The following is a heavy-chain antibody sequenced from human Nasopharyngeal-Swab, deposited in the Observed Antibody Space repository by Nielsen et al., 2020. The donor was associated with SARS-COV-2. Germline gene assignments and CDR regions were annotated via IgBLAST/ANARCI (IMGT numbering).Heavy chain of an antibody. CDR3: ATGSTTVVTPEYYYYMDV. Sequence: GESLKISCAASGFTVSSNYMSWVRQAPGKGLEWVSVIYSGGSTYYADSVKGRFTISRDNSKNTLYLQMNSLRAEDTAVYYCATGSTTVVTPEYYYYMDVWGKGTTVTVSS. V-gene: IGHV3-53*05. D-gene: IGHD4-23*01. J-gene: IGHJ6*03. CDR2: IYSGGST. CDR1: GFTVSSNY.